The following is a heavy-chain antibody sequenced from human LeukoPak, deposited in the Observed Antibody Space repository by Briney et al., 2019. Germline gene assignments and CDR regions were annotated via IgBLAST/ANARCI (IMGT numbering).Heavy chain of an antibody. J-gene: IGHJ4*02. V-gene: IGHV4-39*07. CDR3: AGRGVDY. CDR2: INHSGST. Sequence: TSETLSLTCTVSGGSISSSSYYWGWIRQPPGKGLEWIGEINHSGSTNYNPSLKSRVTISVDTSKNQFSLKLSSVTAADTAVYYCAGRGVDYWGQGTLVTVSS. CDR1: GGSISSSSYY. D-gene: IGHD3-10*01.